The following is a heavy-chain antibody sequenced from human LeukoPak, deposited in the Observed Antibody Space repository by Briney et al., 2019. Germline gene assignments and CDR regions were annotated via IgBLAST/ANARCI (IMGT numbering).Heavy chain of an antibody. D-gene: IGHD3-10*01. CDR2: ISGSGGVT. Sequence: GGSLRLSCAASGFTFNTYALSWVRQAAGKGLEWVSAISGSGGVTYYADSVKGRFTISRDNSKNTLYLQMNSLRAEDTAVYYCAKDYGSGSYYNVNFNWFDPWGQGTLVTVSS. CDR3: AKDYGSGSYYNVNFNWFDP. J-gene: IGHJ5*02. V-gene: IGHV3-23*01. CDR1: GFTFNTYA.